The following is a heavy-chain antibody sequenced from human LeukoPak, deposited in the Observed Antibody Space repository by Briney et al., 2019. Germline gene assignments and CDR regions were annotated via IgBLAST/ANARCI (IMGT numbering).Heavy chain of an antibody. J-gene: IGHJ4*02. CDR3: AGNTAMGTDY. V-gene: IGHV4-39*07. CDR2: IFYSGSS. Sequence: SETLSLTCTVSGGSISSSSYYWGWIRQPRGKGLEWIGSIFYSGSSYYNPSLKSRVTISVDTSKNQFSLKLSSVTAADTAVYYCAGNTAMGTDYWGQGTLVTVSS. D-gene: IGHD5-18*01. CDR1: GGSISSSSYY.